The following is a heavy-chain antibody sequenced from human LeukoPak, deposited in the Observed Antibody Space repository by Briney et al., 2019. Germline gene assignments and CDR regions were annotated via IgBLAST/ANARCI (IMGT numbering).Heavy chain of an antibody. CDR3: ARTAYCGGDCYSFDF. D-gene: IGHD2-21*02. Sequence: SETLSLTCTVSGGSISNYYWSWIRQPAGKGLEWIGRIYTRGITNYNPSLKSRLTMSIDTSKNQFSLKLSSVTAADTAVYYCARTAYCGGDCYSFDFWGQGTLVTVSS. CDR1: GGSISNYY. CDR2: IYTRGIT. J-gene: IGHJ4*02. V-gene: IGHV4-4*07.